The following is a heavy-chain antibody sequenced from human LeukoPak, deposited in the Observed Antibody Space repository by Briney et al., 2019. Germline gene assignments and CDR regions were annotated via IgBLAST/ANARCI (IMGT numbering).Heavy chain of an antibody. CDR1: GGSFSGYY. J-gene: IGHJ4*02. D-gene: IGHD3-22*01. Sequence: SETLSLTCAVYGGSFSGYYWSWIRQPPGKGLEWIGEINHSGSTNYNSSLKSRVTISVDTSKNQFSLKLSSVTAADTAVYYCARDGGYDSRGHYIHWGQGTLVTVSS. V-gene: IGHV4-34*01. CDR2: INHSGST. CDR3: ARDGGYDSRGHYIH.